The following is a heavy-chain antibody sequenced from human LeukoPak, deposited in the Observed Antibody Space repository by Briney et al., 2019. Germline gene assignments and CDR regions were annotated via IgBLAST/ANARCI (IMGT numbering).Heavy chain of an antibody. Sequence: GASVTLSFTASGSTFNSYGISWVRQAPGQGLEWMGWISAYNGNTNYAQKLQGRVTMTTDTSTSTAYMELRSLRSDDTAVYYCARDGDDYGDYDAKIHSSGPPDYWGQGTLVTVSS. CDR3: ARDGDDYGDYDAKIHSSGPPDY. D-gene: IGHD4-17*01. J-gene: IGHJ4*02. V-gene: IGHV1-18*01. CDR1: GSTFNSYG. CDR2: ISAYNGNT.